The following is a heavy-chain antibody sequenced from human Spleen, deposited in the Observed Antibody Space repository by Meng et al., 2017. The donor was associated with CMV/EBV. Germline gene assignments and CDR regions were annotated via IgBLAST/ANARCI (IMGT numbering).Heavy chain of an antibody. Sequence: GESLKISCAASGFTFSNYAMSWVRQVPGKGLEWVSSISGSGATTFHADSVKGRFTVSRDNSKNTLYLQMNSLRAEDTAVYYCASGGDTALDYYYYYGMDVWGQGTTVTVSS. D-gene: IGHD5-18*01. CDR2: ISGSGATT. J-gene: IGHJ6*02. CDR3: ASGGDTALDYYYYYGMDV. CDR1: GFTFSNYA. V-gene: IGHV3-23*01.